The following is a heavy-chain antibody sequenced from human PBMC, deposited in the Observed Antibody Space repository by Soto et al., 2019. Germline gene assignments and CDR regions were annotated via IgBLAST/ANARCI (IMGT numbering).Heavy chain of an antibody. CDR1: GFTFSSYS. J-gene: IGHJ4*02. CDR3: ARDKARLLPGYFDY. D-gene: IGHD2-21*02. Sequence: EVQLVESGGGLVQPGGSLRLSCAASGFTFSSYSMNWVRQAPGKGLEWVSYISSSSSTIYYADSVKGRFTISRDNAKNSLYLQMNRLRAEDTAVYYCARDKARLLPGYFDYWGQGTLVTVSS. CDR2: ISSSSSTI. V-gene: IGHV3-48*01.